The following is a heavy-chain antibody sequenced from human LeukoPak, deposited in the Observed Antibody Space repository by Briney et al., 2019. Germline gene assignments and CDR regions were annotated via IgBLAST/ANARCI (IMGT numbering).Heavy chain of an antibody. CDR3: ARADCSSSTCYLRRSWFDP. J-gene: IGHJ5*02. CDR2: ISTSSRYI. V-gene: IGHV3-21*01. CDR1: GFTLGNYD. D-gene: IGHD2-2*01. Sequence: GGSLRLSCAASGFTLGNYDMNWVRQAPGKGLEWVSSISTSSRYIYYKDSVRGRFTISRDDAKNSLHLEMNSLRAEDTAVYYCARADCSSSTCYLRRSWFDPWGQGTLVTVSS.